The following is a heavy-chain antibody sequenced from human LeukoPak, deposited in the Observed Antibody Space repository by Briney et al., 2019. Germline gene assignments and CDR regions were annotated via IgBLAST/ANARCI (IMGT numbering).Heavy chain of an antibody. Sequence: RSSETLSLTCAVYGGSFSGYYWSWICQPPGKGLEWIGEINHSGSTNYNPSLKSRVTISVDTSKNQFSLKLSSVAAADTAVYYCARAARSNYYYYGMDVWGQGTTVTVSS. CDR3: ARAARSNYYYYGMDV. V-gene: IGHV4-34*01. CDR1: GGSFSGYY. J-gene: IGHJ6*02. CDR2: INHSGST.